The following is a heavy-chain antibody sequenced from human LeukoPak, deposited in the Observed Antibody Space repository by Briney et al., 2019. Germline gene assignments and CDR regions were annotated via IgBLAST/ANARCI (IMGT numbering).Heavy chain of an antibody. CDR3: AKDRSDYYDSSGPEWFDP. D-gene: IGHD3-22*01. J-gene: IGHJ5*02. Sequence: PGGSLRLSCAASGFTFSSYGMHWVRQAPGKGLEWVAVIWYDGSNKYYADSVKGRFTISRDNSKNTLYLQMNSLRAEDTAVYYCAKDRSDYYDSSGPEWFDPWGQGTLVTVSS. V-gene: IGHV3-30*02. CDR1: GFTFSSYG. CDR2: IWYDGSNK.